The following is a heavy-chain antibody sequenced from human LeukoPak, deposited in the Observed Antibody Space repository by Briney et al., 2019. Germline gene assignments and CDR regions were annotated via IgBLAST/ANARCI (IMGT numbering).Heavy chain of an antibody. CDR2: INHSGST. CDR3: ARDRIVVTTNDYGMDV. CDR1: GGSFSGYY. D-gene: IGHD4-23*01. Sequence: PSETLSLTCAVYGGSFSGYYWSWIRQPPGKGLEWIGEINHSGSTNYNPSLKSRVTISVDTSKNQFSLKLSSVTAADTAVYYCARDRIVVTTNDYGMDVWGQGTTVTVSS. V-gene: IGHV4-34*01. J-gene: IGHJ6*02.